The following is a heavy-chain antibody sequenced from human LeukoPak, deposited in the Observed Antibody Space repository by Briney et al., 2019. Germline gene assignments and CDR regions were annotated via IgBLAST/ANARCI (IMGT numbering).Heavy chain of an antibody. CDR3: ARSDIYCSGGTCPPNTFDAFDI. V-gene: IGHV4-59*01. CDR1: GGSIRSYY. J-gene: IGHJ3*02. D-gene: IGHD2-15*01. CDR2: IYYSGST. Sequence: SETLSLTCTVSGGSIRSYYWSWIRQPPGEGLEWIGYIYYSGSTNYNPSLKSRVTISVDTSKDKFSLRLSSVTPADTAVYYCARSDIYCSGGTCPPNTFDAFDIWGQGTMVTVSS.